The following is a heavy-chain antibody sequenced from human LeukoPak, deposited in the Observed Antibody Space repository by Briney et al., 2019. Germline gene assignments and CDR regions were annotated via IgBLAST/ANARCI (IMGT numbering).Heavy chain of an antibody. Sequence: GGSLRLSCAASGFTFSSYNMNWVRQAPGKGLEWVSSISSSSSYIYYADSVKGRFTISRDNAKNSLYLQMNSLRAEDTAVYYCTRDRLFSEETTMINIDYWGQGTLVTVSS. D-gene: IGHD5-18*01. CDR3: TRDRLFSEETTMINIDY. V-gene: IGHV3-21*03. CDR1: GFTFSSYN. CDR2: ISSSSSYI. J-gene: IGHJ4*02.